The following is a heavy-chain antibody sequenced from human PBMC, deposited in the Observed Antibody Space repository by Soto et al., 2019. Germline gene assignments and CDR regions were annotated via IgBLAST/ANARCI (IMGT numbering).Heavy chain of an antibody. J-gene: IGHJ6*02. CDR2: IYYSGST. CDR3: ARDRGCNYSSSSGMYV. D-gene: IGHD2-8*01. Sequence: PWETLSLTCTVSGGSISSGDYYWSWIRQPPGKGLEWIGYIYYSGSTYYNPSLKSRVTISVDTSKNQFSLKLSSVTAADTAVYYCARDRGCNYSSSSGMYVWGQENTLTISS. CDR1: GGSISSGDYY. V-gene: IGHV4-30-4*01.